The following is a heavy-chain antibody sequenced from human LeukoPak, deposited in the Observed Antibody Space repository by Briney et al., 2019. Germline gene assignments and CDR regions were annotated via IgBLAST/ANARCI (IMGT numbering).Heavy chain of an antibody. Sequence: SETLSLTCTVSGDPISSAGYYWSWIRQPPGKGLEWIGYIYYSGSTNYNPSLKSRVTISVDTSKNQFSLKLSFVTAADTAVYYCARHGAAAGRIFDYWGQGTLVTVSS. CDR1: GDPISSAGYY. J-gene: IGHJ4*02. CDR3: ARHGAAAGRIFDY. D-gene: IGHD6-13*01. CDR2: IYYSGST. V-gene: IGHV4-61*08.